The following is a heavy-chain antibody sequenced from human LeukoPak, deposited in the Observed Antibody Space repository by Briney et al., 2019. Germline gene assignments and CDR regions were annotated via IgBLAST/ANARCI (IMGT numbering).Heavy chain of an antibody. D-gene: IGHD3-10*01. J-gene: IGHJ4*02. CDR2: INSDGSST. CDR1: GFTFSSYW. Sequence: GGSLRLSCAASGFTFSSYWMHWVRQAPGKGLVWVSRINSDGSSTSYADSVKGRFTISRDNAKNTLYLQMNSLRVEDTAVYYCAREATMVRGVIGYWGQGTLVTVSS. CDR3: AREATMVRGVIGY. V-gene: IGHV3-74*01.